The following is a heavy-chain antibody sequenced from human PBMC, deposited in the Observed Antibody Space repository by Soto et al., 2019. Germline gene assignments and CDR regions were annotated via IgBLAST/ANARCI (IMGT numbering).Heavy chain of an antibody. J-gene: IGHJ4*02. D-gene: IGHD3-22*01. CDR2: IYYSEST. V-gene: IGHV4-59*01. Sequence: SETLSLTYTVSGGSISSYYWSWIRRPPGKGLEWIGYIYYSESTNYNPSLKSRVTISVDTSKNQFSLKLSSVTAADTAVYYCAREVRPYYYDSSGYYDYWGQGTLVTVS. CDR3: AREVRPYYYDSSGYYDY. CDR1: GGSISSYY.